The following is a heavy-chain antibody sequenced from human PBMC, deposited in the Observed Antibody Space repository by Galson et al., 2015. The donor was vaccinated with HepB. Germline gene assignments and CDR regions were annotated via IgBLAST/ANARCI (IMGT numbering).Heavy chain of an antibody. CDR3: AKDIIDRNGRERAGRHGYNWFDP. CDR1: GFTFSSYW. D-gene: IGHD6-6*01. CDR2: IKQDGSEK. J-gene: IGHJ5*02. Sequence: SLRLSCAASGFTFSSYWMSWVRQAPGKGLEWVANIKQDGSEKYYVDSVKGRFTISRDNAKNSLYLQMNSLRADDTAMYYCAKDIIDRNGRERAGRHGYNWFDPWGQGTLVTVSS. V-gene: IGHV3-7*01.